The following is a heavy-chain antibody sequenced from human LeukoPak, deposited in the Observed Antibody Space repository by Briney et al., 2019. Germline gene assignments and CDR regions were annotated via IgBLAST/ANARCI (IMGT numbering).Heavy chain of an antibody. D-gene: IGHD6-13*01. Sequence: SETLSLTCTVSGGSISSYYWSWIRQPPGKGLEWIGDIYYSGGTNYNPSLKSRVTISVDTSKNQFSLKLSSVTAADTAVYYCARVIAAACTDYWGQGTLVTVSS. CDR2: IYYSGGT. CDR1: GGSISSYY. V-gene: IGHV4-59*12. J-gene: IGHJ4*02. CDR3: ARVIAAACTDY.